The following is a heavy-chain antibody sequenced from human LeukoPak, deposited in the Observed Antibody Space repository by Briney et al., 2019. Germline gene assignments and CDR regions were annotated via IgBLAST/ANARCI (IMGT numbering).Heavy chain of an antibody. CDR2: IYYSGST. CDR1: GGSISGYY. Sequence: SETLSLTCIVSGGSISGYYWGWIRQPPGKGLEWIGSIYYSGSTYYNPSLKSRVTISVDTSKNQFSLKLSSVTAADTAVYYCARKGGDYAFDYWGQGTLVTVSS. J-gene: IGHJ4*02. D-gene: IGHD4-17*01. V-gene: IGHV4-39*01. CDR3: ARKGGDYAFDY.